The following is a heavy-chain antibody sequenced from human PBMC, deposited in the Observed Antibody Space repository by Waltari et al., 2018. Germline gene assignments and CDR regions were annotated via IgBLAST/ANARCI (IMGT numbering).Heavy chain of an antibody. CDR3: ARGFDGWPFDY. CDR2: IHHSGST. V-gene: IGHV4-4*02. J-gene: IGHJ4*02. CDR1: GGSFSSSDW. Sequence: QVQLKESGPGLVKPSGTLSRTCSVSGGSFSSSDWWSWVRQPPGKGLEWIGEIHHSGSTNHNPSLKSRVIMSVDKSKNQFSLKMNSVTAADTAVYYCARGFDGWPFDYWGQGMLVLVSS. D-gene: IGHD6-19*01.